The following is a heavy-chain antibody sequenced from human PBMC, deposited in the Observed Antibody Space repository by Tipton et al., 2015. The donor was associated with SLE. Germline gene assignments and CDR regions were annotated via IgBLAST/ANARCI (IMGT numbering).Heavy chain of an antibody. J-gene: IGHJ4*02. V-gene: IGHV4-34*01. CDR3: VRLRSKVLIDY. D-gene: IGHD2-8*01. CDR2: IYYSGST. CDR1: GGSLNGHY. Sequence: TLSLTCAVYGGSLNGHYWAWIRQPPGKGPEWIGTIYYSGSTYYYPSLKSRITISVDTSKNQFSLEVRSVTAADTAVYYCVRLRSKVLIDYWGQGTLVTVSS.